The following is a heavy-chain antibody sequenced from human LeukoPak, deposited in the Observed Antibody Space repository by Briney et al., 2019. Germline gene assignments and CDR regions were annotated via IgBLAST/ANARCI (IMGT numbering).Heavy chain of an antibody. CDR1: GFTFSSYS. Sequence: PGGSLRLSCAASGFTFSSYSMTWVRQAPGKGLEWVSHISSSSSTIYYADSVKGRFTISRDNAKNSLYLQMNSLRAEDTAVYYCARESKYGDAFDIWGQGTMVTVSS. CDR3: ARESKYGDAFDI. J-gene: IGHJ3*02. D-gene: IGHD2-2*01. V-gene: IGHV3-48*01. CDR2: ISSSSSTI.